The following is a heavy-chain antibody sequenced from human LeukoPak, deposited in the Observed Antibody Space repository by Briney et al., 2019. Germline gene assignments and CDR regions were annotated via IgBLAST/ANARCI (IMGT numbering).Heavy chain of an antibody. D-gene: IGHD2-21*02. CDR2: INHSGST. CDR1: GGSFSGYY. Sequence: PSETLSLTCAVYGGSFSGYYWSWIRQPPGKGLEWIGEINHSGSTNYNPSLKSRVTISVDTSKNQFSLKLSSVTAADTAVYYCAARYCGGDCSEYYFGYWGQGTLVTVSS. V-gene: IGHV4-34*01. J-gene: IGHJ4*02. CDR3: AARYCGGDCSEYYFGY.